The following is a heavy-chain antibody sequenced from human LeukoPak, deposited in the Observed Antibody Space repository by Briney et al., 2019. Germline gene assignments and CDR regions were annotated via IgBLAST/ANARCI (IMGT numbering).Heavy chain of an antibody. Sequence: ASVKVSCKASGYTLTSYDINWVRQATGQGLEWMGWMNPNSGNTGYAQKFQGRVTITRNTSISTAYMELSSLRSEDTAVYYCARGTFRAYYFDYWGQGTLVTVSP. J-gene: IGHJ4*02. D-gene: IGHD3-16*01. CDR2: MNPNSGNT. V-gene: IGHV1-8*03. CDR1: GYTLTSYD. CDR3: ARGTFRAYYFDY.